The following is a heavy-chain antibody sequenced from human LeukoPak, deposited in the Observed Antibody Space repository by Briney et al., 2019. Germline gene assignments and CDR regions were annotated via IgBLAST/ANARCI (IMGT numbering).Heavy chain of an antibody. CDR3: ARVGSYGDLYFDY. CDR2: IYYSGGT. D-gene: IGHD4-17*01. Sequence: PSETLSLTCTVSGGSISSYYWSWIRQPPGKGLEWIGYIYYSGGTNYNPSLKSRVTISVDTSKNQFSLKLSSVTAADTAVYYCARVGSYGDLYFDYWGQGTLVTVSS. V-gene: IGHV4-59*01. J-gene: IGHJ4*02. CDR1: GGSISSYY.